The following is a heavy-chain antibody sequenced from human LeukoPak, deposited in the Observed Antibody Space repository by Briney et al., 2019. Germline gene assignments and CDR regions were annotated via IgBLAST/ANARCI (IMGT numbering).Heavy chain of an antibody. CDR3: AKDRITMIVVVPPTPRGY. CDR2: ISGSGGST. Sequence: GRSLRLSCAASGFIFSSYAMTWVRQAPGKGLEWVSAISGSGGSTYYADSVKGRFTISRDNSKNTLYLQMNSLRAEDTAVYYCAKDRITMIVVVPPTPRGYWGQGTLVTVSS. J-gene: IGHJ4*02. V-gene: IGHV3-23*01. CDR1: GFIFSSYA. D-gene: IGHD3-22*01.